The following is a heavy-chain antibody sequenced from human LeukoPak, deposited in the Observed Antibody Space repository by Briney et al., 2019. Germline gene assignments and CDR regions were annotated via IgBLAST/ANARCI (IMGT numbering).Heavy chain of an antibody. Sequence: GGSLRLSCAGSGFTFSSYGMHWVRQAPCKGLEWVAVISYDGSNKYYADSVKGRFTISRDNSKNTLYLQMDSLRAEDTAVYYCAKDQNYYGSGSYPFDYWGQGTLVTVSS. V-gene: IGHV3-30*18. CDR2: ISYDGSNK. CDR1: GFTFSSYG. J-gene: IGHJ4*02. CDR3: AKDQNYYGSGSYPFDY. D-gene: IGHD3-10*01.